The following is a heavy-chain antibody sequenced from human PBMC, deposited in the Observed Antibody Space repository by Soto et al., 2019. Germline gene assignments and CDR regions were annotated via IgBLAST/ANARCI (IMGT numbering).Heavy chain of an antibody. Sequence: PGGSLRLSCAASGFTVSSNYMSWVRQAPGKGLEWVSVIYSGGSTYYADSVKGRFTISRDNSKNTLYLQMNSLRAEDTAVYYCARDRVVPAAMWGAYYYYGMDVWGQGTTVTVSS. CDR1: GFTVSSNY. D-gene: IGHD2-2*01. J-gene: IGHJ6*02. CDR3: ARDRVVPAAMWGAYYYYGMDV. CDR2: IYSGGST. V-gene: IGHV3-53*01.